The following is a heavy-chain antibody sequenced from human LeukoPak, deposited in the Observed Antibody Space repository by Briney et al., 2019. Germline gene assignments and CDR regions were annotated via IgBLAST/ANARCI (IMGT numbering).Heavy chain of an antibody. Sequence: GASAKVSCKASGYTFTSYGISWVRQAPGQGLEWMGWINPNSGGTNLAQKFQGSVTMTRDTSITTAYMELSRLRSDDTAVYYCARDASSSTTLDYWGQGTLVTVSS. D-gene: IGHD4-17*01. J-gene: IGHJ4*02. CDR3: ARDASSSTTLDY. V-gene: IGHV1-2*02. CDR1: GYTFTSYG. CDR2: INPNSGGT.